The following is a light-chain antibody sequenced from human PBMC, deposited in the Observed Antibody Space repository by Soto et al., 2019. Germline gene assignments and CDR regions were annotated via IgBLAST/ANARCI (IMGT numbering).Light chain of an antibody. CDR3: QQNYINPRT. CDR2: AAS. V-gene: IGKV1-39*01. Sequence: DIQMTQSPSSLSASVGDSVTITCRASESISFYLNWYQQKPGQAPKVLIYAASTLHRGVPSRFSGVASGTDFTLTISSLQPEDFATYYCQQNYINPRTFGPGTKVDIK. J-gene: IGKJ3*01. CDR1: ESISFY.